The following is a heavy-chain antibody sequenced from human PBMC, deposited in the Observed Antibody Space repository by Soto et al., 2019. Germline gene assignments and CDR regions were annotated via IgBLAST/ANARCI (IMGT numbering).Heavy chain of an antibody. CDR2: INHSGST. J-gene: IGHJ4*02. V-gene: IGHV4-34*01. CDR1: GGSFSVYY. Sequence: SDTLSLTCAVYGGSFSVYYWSWIRQPPGKGLEWIGEINHSGSTNYNPSLKSRVTISVDTSKNQFSLKLRSVTAADTAVYYCARGMAEEQIFYYFDYWGQGALVTVSS. D-gene: IGHD3-9*01. CDR3: ARGMAEEQIFYYFDY.